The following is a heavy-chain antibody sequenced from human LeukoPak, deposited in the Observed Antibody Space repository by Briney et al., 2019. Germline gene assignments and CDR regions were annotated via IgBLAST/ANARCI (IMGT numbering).Heavy chain of an antibody. CDR3: ASLIVGATRNY. CDR1: GFTFSDYY. Sequence: GGSLRLSCAASGFTFSDYYMSWIRQAPGKGLEWVSYISSSGSTIHYADSVKGRFTISRDNAKNSLYLQMNSLRAEDTAVYYCASLIVGATRNYWGQGTLVTVSS. D-gene: IGHD1-26*01. J-gene: IGHJ4*02. CDR2: ISSSGSTI. V-gene: IGHV3-11*04.